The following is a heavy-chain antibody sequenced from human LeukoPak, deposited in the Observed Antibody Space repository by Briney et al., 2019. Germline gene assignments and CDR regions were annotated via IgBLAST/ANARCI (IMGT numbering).Heavy chain of an antibody. D-gene: IGHD6-13*01. V-gene: IGHV3-30*02. CDR1: GFTFSSYG. CDR3: AKDLSSSWPAPGDY. J-gene: IGHJ4*02. Sequence: GGSLRLSCAASGFTFSSYGMHWVRQAPGKGLEWVAFIRYDGSNKYYADSVKGRFTISRDNSKNTLYLQMNSLRAEDTAVYYCAKDLSSSWPAPGDYWGQGTLVTVSS. CDR2: IRYDGSNK.